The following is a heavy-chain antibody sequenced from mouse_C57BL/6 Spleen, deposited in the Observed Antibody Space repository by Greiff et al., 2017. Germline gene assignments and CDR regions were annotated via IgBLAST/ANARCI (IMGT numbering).Heavy chain of an antibody. CDR3: TRGEGYPGLFDY. CDR2: ISSGGDYI. V-gene: IGHV5-9-1*02. J-gene: IGHJ2*01. Sequence: EVMLVESGEGLVKPGGSLKLSCAASGFTFSSYAMSWVRQTPEKRLEWVAYISSGGDYIYYADTVKGRFTISRDNARNTLYLQMSSLKSEDTAMYYCTRGEGYPGLFDYWGQGTTLTVSS. D-gene: IGHD2-2*01. CDR1: GFTFSSYA.